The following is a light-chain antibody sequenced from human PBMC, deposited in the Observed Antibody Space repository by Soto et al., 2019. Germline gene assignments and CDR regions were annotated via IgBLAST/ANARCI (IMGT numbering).Light chain of an antibody. CDR1: QSVRSN. Sequence: EIVMTQSPATLSVSPGERATLSCRASQSVRSNLAWYQQKPGQAPRLLIYGASTRATGSPARFSGSGSGTDFTLTISSLQSDDVAVYYCQQYHISPPDTFGQGTKVEIK. CDR3: QQYHISPPDT. J-gene: IGKJ2*01. V-gene: IGKV3-15*01. CDR2: GAS.